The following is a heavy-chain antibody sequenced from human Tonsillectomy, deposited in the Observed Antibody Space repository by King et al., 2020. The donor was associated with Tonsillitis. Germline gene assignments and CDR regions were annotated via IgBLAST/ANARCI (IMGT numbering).Heavy chain of an antibody. J-gene: IGHJ4*02. CDR1: GYTFTSYI. V-gene: IGHV1-46*01. CDR3: ARGNLYTISAVPDF. Sequence: QLVQSGAEVKKPGASVKVSCKASGYTFTSYIMHWVRQAPGQGLEWVGLISPHDGNAFYAQEFQGRVTLTRDTSTSTVYMELSRLRYEDTAIYYCARGNLYTISAVPDFWGQGTQVTVSA. CDR2: ISPHDGNA. D-gene: IGHD1-14*01.